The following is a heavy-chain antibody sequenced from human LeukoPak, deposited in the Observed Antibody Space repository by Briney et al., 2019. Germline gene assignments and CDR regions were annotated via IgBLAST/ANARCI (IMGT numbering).Heavy chain of an antibody. CDR2: INPNGGST. V-gene: IGHV1-46*03. J-gene: IGHJ3*02. CDR1: VYTFTSYN. CDR3: AREARNFAFDI. D-gene: IGHD1-14*01. Sequence: ASVKVSCKASVYTFTSYNMHWVRHAPGQGLEWMGIINPNGGSTSYAQKFQGRVTMTRDTSTSTVYMELRSLRSEDTAVYYCAREARNFAFDIWGQGTMVTVSS.